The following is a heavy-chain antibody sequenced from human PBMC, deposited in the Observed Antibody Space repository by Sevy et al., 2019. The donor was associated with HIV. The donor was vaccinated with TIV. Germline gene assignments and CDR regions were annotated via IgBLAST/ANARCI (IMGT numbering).Heavy chain of an antibody. CDR2: IYSDGST. V-gene: IGHV3-66*01. CDR3: ARGKSGYGYGLDY. D-gene: IGHD5-18*01. J-gene: IGHJ4*02. Sequence: GGSLRLSCAASGFPVSSNYMSWVRQAPGKGLEWVSVIYSDGSTYQADSVKGRFTISRDNCKNTLYLQMNSLRVEDTAVYYCARGKSGYGYGLDYWGQGTLVTVSS. CDR1: GFPVSSNY.